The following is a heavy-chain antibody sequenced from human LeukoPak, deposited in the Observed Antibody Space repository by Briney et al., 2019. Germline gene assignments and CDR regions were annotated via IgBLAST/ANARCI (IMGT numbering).Heavy chain of an antibody. J-gene: IGHJ4*02. Sequence: PSETLSLTCSVSGYSITSTSFWAWIRQTPGKGLEWIGYIYHSGSTYYNPSLKSRVTISVDRSKNQFSLKLSSVTAADTAVYYCAREGYYYGSGSPPEGFDYWGQGTLVTVSS. CDR1: GYSITSTSF. CDR2: IYHSGST. D-gene: IGHD3-10*01. CDR3: AREGYYYGSGSPPEGFDY. V-gene: IGHV4-28*03.